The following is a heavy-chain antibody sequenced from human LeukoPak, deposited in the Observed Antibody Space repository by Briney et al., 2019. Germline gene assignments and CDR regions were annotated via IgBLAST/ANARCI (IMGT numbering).Heavy chain of an antibody. CDR2: IYYSGST. D-gene: IGHD2-2*01. V-gene: IGHV4-59*01. Sequence: PSETLSLTCTVSGGSISSYYWSWIRQPPGKGLEWIGYIYYSGSTNYNPSLKSRVTISVDTSKNQFSLKLSSVTAADTAVYYCARDRQGKKERYCSSTSCYPASYYMDVWGKGTTVTVSS. CDR3: ARDRQGKKERYCSSTSCYPASYYMDV. J-gene: IGHJ6*03. CDR1: GGSISSYY.